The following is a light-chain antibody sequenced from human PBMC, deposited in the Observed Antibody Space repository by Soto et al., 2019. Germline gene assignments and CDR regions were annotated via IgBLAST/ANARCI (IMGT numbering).Light chain of an antibody. CDR2: GAS. Sequence: EMMMTQSPVTLSVSPVERDTLSCTASQSISTNLAWYQQKPGQAPRLLIYGASTMATGIPARFSGSGSGTEFTLTISSLQSEDFAVYYCQHYHNWPPKYTFGQGTKVDIK. V-gene: IGKV3-15*01. CDR1: QSISTN. J-gene: IGKJ2*01. CDR3: QHYHNWPPKYT.